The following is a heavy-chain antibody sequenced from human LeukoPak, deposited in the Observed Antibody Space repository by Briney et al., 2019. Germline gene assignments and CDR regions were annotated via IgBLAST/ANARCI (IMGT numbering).Heavy chain of an antibody. D-gene: IGHD3-3*01. CDR2: ISGSGGST. V-gene: IGHV3-23*01. J-gene: IGHJ6*02. Sequence: LAGGSLRLSCAAPGFTFSSYAMSWVRQAPGKGLEWVSAISGSGGSTYYADSVKGRFTISRDNSKNTLYLQMNSLRAEDTAVYYCAKVVVTIFGVVKSFYGMDVWGQGTTVTVSS. CDR3: AKVVVTIFGVVKSFYGMDV. CDR1: GFTFSSYA.